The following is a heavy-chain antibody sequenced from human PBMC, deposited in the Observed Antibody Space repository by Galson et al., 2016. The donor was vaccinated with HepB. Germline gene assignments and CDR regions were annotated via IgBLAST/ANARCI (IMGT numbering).Heavy chain of an antibody. V-gene: IGHV3-23*01. CDR3: AKLEGGLTYYGMDV. CDR1: GFTFSSYA. J-gene: IGHJ6*02. CDR2: IRHSGGRT. D-gene: IGHD2-15*01. Sequence: SLRLSCAASGFTFSSYAMTWVRQAPGKGLEWVSGIRHSGGRTYYADSVNGRFTISRDNSKNTPYLQMNSLRAEDTAVYYCAKLEGGLTYYGMDVWGHGTTVTVSS.